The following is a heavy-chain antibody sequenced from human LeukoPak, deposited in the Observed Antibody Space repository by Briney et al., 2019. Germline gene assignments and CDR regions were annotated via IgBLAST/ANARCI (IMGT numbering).Heavy chain of an antibody. J-gene: IGHJ3*02. CDR1: GGSISSGDYY. V-gene: IGHV4-30-4*08. D-gene: IGHD3-3*01. CDR3: ARDHQRFLEWFDAFDI. Sequence: PSETLSLTCTVSGGSISSGDYYWSWIRQPPGKGLESIGYIYYSGSTYYNPSLKSRVTISVDTSKNQFSLKLSSVTAADTAVYYCARDHQRFLEWFDAFDIWGQGTMVTVSS. CDR2: IYYSGST.